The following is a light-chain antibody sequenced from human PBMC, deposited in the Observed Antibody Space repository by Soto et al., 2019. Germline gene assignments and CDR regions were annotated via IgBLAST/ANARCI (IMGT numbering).Light chain of an antibody. CDR2: AAS. CDR1: QSINSY. V-gene: IGKV1-39*01. CDR3: QQSYSAPPT. Sequence: DIQMTQSPSSLSASVGDRVTITCRASQSINSYLNWYQQEPGKAPKLLIYAASSLQSGVPSRFSGSGSGTDFTLTISSLQPEAFATYYCQQSYSAPPTFGQGTKLEIK. J-gene: IGKJ2*01.